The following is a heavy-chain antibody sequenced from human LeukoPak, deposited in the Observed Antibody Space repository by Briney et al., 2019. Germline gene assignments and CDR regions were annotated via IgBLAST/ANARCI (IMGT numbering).Heavy chain of an antibody. Sequence: GGSLRLSCAASGFTFSSYGMHWVRQAPGKGLEWVAVIWYDGSNKYYADSVKGRFTISRDNSKNTLYLQMNSLRAEDTAVYYCARAGGTYSGYGDGMDVWGQGTTVTVSS. V-gene: IGHV3-33*01. CDR3: ARAGGTYSGYGDGMDV. CDR2: IWYDGSNK. CDR1: GFTFSSYG. D-gene: IGHD5-12*01. J-gene: IGHJ6*02.